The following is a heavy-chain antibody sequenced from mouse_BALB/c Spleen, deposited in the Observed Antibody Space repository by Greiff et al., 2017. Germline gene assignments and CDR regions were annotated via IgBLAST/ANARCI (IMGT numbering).Heavy chain of an antibody. V-gene: IGHV5-17*02. CDR3: ARYGYDGYYYAMDY. CDR2: ISSGSSTI. CDR1: GFTFSSFG. D-gene: IGHD2-2*01. Sequence: EVQVVESGGGLVQPGGSRKLSCAASGFTFSSFGMNWVRQAPEKGLEWVAYISSGSSTIYYADTVKGRFTISRDNPKNTLFLQMTSLRSEDTAMYYCARYGYDGYYYAMDYWGQGTSVTVSS. J-gene: IGHJ4*01.